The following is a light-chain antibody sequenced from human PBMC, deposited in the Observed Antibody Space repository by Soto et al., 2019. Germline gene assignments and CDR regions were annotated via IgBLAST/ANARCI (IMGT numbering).Light chain of an antibody. CDR2: EVS. V-gene: IGLV2-14*01. CDR1: RSDVGGYNY. Sequence: QSVLAQPASVSGSPGQSITISCTGTRSDVGGYNYVSWYQQHPGKAPKLIIFEVSNRPSGVSNRFSGSKSGNTASLTISGLQGDDEADYHCSSYTSSTTQVFGTGTKGTVL. J-gene: IGLJ1*01. CDR3: SSYTSSTTQV.